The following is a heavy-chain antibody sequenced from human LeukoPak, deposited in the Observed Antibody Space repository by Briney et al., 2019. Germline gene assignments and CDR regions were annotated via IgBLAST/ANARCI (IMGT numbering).Heavy chain of an antibody. J-gene: IGHJ4*02. CDR1: GGSISSGGYY. CDR2: IYYSGST. D-gene: IGHD6-19*01. Sequence: PSQTLSLTCTVSGGSISSGGYYWSWIRQHPGKGLEWIGYIYYSGSTYYNPSLKSRVTISVDTSKNQFSLKLSSVTAADTAVYYCATTNDSSGWSHDYWGQGTLVTVSS. V-gene: IGHV4-31*03. CDR3: ATTNDSSGWSHDY.